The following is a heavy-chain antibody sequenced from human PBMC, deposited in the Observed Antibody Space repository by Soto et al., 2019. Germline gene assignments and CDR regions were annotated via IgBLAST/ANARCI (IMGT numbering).Heavy chain of an antibody. CDR2: IDWDDDT. J-gene: IGHJ4*02. CDR3: ARGWIAVSFDY. D-gene: IGHD2-21*01. V-gene: IGHV2-70*04. Sequence: SGPTLVNPTQTLTLTCTFSGFSLSTPGMRVSWIRQPPGKALEWLARIDWDDDTFYSPSLKTRLPISKDNSKNQVDLTMTSMDPTGTAIYYCARGWIAVSFDYWGQGALVTVSS. CDR1: GFSLSTPGMR.